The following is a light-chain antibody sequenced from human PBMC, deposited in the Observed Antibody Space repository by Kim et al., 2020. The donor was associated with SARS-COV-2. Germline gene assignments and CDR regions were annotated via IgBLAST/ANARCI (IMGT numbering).Light chain of an antibody. CDR3: SSYTNSSTPPIV. J-gene: IGLJ1*01. CDR1: GSDVGGYSY. CDR2: DVS. V-gene: IGLV2-14*03. Sequence: SITLSGDGTGSDVGGYSYVSWYQQHPGKAPKLMIYDVSNRPSGVSNRFSGSESGNTASLTISGLQAEDEADYYCSSYTNSSTPPIVFGTGTKVTVL.